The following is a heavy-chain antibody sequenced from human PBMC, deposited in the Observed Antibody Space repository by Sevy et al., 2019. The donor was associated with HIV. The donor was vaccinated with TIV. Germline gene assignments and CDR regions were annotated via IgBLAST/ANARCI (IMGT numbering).Heavy chain of an antibody. Sequence: ASVKVSCKASGYTITGYYMHWMRQAPGQGLEWMGWINPDSGGPTYAPKFQGRVTLTRDTSISTAYMDLSRLKSDDTAVDYCVRDDRDGYFEYWGQGTLVTVSS. CDR3: VRDDRDGYFEY. CDR1: GYTITGYY. J-gene: IGHJ4*02. CDR2: INPDSGGP. V-gene: IGHV1-2*02.